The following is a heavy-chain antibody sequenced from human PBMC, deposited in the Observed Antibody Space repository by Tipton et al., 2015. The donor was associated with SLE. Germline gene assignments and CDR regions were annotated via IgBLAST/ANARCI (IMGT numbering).Heavy chain of an antibody. CDR3: ASDTSGYYYFDY. CDR1: GGSISSGSYY. V-gene: IGHV4-61*01. CDR2: IYYSGGT. Sequence: TLSLTCTVSGGSISSGSYYWSWIRQPPGKGLEWIGYIYYSGGTNYNPSLKSRVTISVDTSKNQFSLNLSSVTAADTAFYYCASDTSGYYYFDYWGRGTLVTVSS. D-gene: IGHD3-22*01. J-gene: IGHJ4*02.